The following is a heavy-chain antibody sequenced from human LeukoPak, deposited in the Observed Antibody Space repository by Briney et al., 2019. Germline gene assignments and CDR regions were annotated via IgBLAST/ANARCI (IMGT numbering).Heavy chain of an antibody. V-gene: IGHV3-7*03. CDR1: AFTFSSYW. J-gene: IGHJ4*02. CDR2: IKQDGSEK. D-gene: IGHD2-15*01. Sequence: GGSLRLSCVASAFTFSSYWMTWVRQAPGKGLEWVASIKQDGSEKYYVDSVKGRFIISRGNAKNSLYLQMNSLRAEDTAVYYCARDGGYCSGGTCYSTYWGRGTLVTVSS. CDR3: ARDGGYCSGGTCYSTY.